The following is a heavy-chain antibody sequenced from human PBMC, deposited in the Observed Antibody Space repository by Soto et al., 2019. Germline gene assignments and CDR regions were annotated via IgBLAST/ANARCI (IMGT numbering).Heavy chain of an antibody. V-gene: IGHV1-18*01. D-gene: IGHD2-21*02. CDR3: ARPIPYCGGDCSPNYGMDV. Sequence: GASVKVSCKASGYTFTSYGISWVRQAPGQGLEWMGWTSAYNGNTNYAQKLQGRVTMTTDTSTSTAYMELRSLRSDDTAVYYCARPIPYCGGDCSPNYGMDVWGRGTTVTVSS. CDR2: TSAYNGNT. CDR1: GYTFTSYG. J-gene: IGHJ6*02.